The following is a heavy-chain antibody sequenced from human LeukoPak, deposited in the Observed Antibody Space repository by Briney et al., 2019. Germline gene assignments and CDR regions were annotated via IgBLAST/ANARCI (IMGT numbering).Heavy chain of an antibody. Sequence: GGSLRLSCAASGFSFGSFWMTWIRQAPGKGLEWVGHINEDGSQTNYIDSVTGRFTISRDDTKDSLYLQMNSLRAEDTAVYFCVRDVGYFHFDSWGQGILVTVSS. D-gene: IGHD1-1*01. V-gene: IGHV3-7*01. CDR1: GFSFGSFW. J-gene: IGHJ4*02. CDR2: INEDGSQT. CDR3: VRDVGYFHFDS.